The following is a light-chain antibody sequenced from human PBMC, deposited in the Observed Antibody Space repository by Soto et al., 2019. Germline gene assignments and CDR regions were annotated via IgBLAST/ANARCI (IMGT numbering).Light chain of an antibody. Sequence: QSVLTQPASVSGSPGQSITISCTGTSSDVGGYNYVSWYQQHPGKAPKLMIYDVSNRPSGVSNRFSGSKSGNTASLTISGLQAEDEAEYYCISYTSSSVVFGRGTKLTVL. V-gene: IGLV2-14*01. J-gene: IGLJ2*01. CDR1: SSDVGGYNY. CDR2: DVS. CDR3: ISYTSSSVV.